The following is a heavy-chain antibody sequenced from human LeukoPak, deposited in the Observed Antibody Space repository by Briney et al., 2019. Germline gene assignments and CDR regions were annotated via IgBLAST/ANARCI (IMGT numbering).Heavy chain of an antibody. J-gene: IGHJ4*02. CDR1: GGSISSYY. D-gene: IGHD3-10*01. Sequence: SETLSLTCTVSGGSISSYYWSWIRQPAGKGLEWIGRIYTSGTTDYIPSLTSRVSMSVDTSRNQFSLKLSSVTAADTAVYYCTRGNRSLVRGVFQREYYFDNWGQGVLVTVSS. CDR3: TRGNRSLVRGVFQREYYFDN. V-gene: IGHV4-4*07. CDR2: IYTSGTT.